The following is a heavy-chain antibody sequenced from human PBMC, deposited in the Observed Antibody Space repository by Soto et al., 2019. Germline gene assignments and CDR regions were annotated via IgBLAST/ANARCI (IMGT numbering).Heavy chain of an antibody. D-gene: IGHD5-18*01. CDR2: ISYDGSIK. CDR3: ANSEYSRYKNIDV. V-gene: IGHV3-30*18. J-gene: IGHJ6*02. CDR1: GFTFRGHG. Sequence: GGSLRLSCAASGFTFRGHGMHWVRQAPGRGLEWVALISYDGSIKYYADSVRGRFTISRDNSMNTLYLEMNSLRAEDTAAYYCANSEYSRYKNIDVWGQGTTVTV.